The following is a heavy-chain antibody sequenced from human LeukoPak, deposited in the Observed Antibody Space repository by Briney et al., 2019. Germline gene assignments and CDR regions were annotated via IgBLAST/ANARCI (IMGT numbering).Heavy chain of an antibody. Sequence: PGGSLRLSCAASGFIVSSNYMKWVRQAPGKGLEWIGYIYYSGSTYYNPSLTSRVTISVDTSKNQFSLRLTSVTAADTAVYYCARHGSRAVAGYFDYWGQGTLVTVSS. CDR2: IYYSGST. CDR3: ARHGSRAVAGYFDY. D-gene: IGHD6-19*01. CDR1: GFIVSSNY. J-gene: IGHJ4*02. V-gene: IGHV4-59*08.